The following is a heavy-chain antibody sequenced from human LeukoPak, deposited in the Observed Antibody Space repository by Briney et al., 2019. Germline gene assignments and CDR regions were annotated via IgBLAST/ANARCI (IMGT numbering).Heavy chain of an antibody. V-gene: IGHV1-2*02. CDR1: GYTFTGYY. D-gene: IGHD3-10*01. Sequence: ASVKVSCKASGYTFTGYYIHWVRQAPGQGLEWMGWINPNSGGTNYAQKFQGRVTMTRDTSISTAYMELSRLRSDDTAVYYCARGEFGDPNWFDPWGQGTLVTVSS. CDR2: INPNSGGT. CDR3: ARGEFGDPNWFDP. J-gene: IGHJ5*02.